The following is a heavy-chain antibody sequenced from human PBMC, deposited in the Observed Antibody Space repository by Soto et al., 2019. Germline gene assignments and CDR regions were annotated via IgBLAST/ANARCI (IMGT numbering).Heavy chain of an antibody. CDR1: GGTFSSYA. CDR2: IIPIFGTA. J-gene: IGHJ6*02. Sequence: QVQLVQSGAEVKKPGSSVKVSCKASGGTFSSYAISWVRQAPGQGPEWMGGIIPIFGTANYAQKFQGRVTITADESTSTAYMELSSLRSEDTAVYYCARRRTDIVVVPAAPTNYYGMDVWGQGTTVTVSS. V-gene: IGHV1-69*01. CDR3: ARRRTDIVVVPAAPTNYYGMDV. D-gene: IGHD2-2*01.